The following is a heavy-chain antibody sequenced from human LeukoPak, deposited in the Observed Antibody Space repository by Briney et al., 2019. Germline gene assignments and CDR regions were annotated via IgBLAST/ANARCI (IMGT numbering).Heavy chain of an antibody. J-gene: IGHJ4*02. Sequence: ASVKVSCKASGYAFTYYYMHWVRQAPGQGLEWMGWINPYSGDTNYAQKFQGRVTMTRDTSITTAYMDLSRLKSDDTAVYYCARASVENTLRIDDYWGQGTLVTVSS. CDR1: GYAFTYYY. CDR3: ARASVENTLRIDDY. D-gene: IGHD2-15*01. V-gene: IGHV1-2*02. CDR2: INPYSGDT.